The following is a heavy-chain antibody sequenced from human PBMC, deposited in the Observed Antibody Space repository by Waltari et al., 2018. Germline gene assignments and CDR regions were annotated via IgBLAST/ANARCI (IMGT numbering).Heavy chain of an antibody. V-gene: IGHV1-69*01. CDR1: GGTFSSYA. CDR3: AIFGGRDLVATADIDY. CDR2: IIPIFGTA. J-gene: IGHJ4*02. D-gene: IGHD5-12*01. Sequence: QVQLVQSGAEVKKPGSSVKVPCKASGGTFSSYAISWVRPAPGQGLEWMGGIIPIFGTANYAQKFQGRVTITADESTSTAYMELSSLRSEDTAVYYCAIFGGRDLVATADIDYWGQGTLVTVSS.